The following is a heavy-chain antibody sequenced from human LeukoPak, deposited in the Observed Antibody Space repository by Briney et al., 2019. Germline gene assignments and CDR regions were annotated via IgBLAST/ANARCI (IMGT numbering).Heavy chain of an antibody. CDR2: INPSGGNT. CDR1: GYTFTGYY. V-gene: IGHV1-46*01. D-gene: IGHD1/OR15-1a*01. Sequence: ASVKVSCKASGYTFTGYYMHWVRQAPGQGLEWMGIINPSGGNTGYAQKFQGRVAITRNTSISTAYMELSSLRSEDTAVYYCARGGLEHPDYWGQGTLVTVSS. J-gene: IGHJ4*02. CDR3: ARGGLEHPDY.